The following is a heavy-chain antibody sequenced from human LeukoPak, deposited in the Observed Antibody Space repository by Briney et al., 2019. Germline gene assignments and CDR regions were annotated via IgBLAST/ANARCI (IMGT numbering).Heavy chain of an antibody. CDR2: IYSGGST. Sequence: PGGSLRLSCAASGFSVSSNYMSWVRQAPGKGLEWVSVIYSGGSTNYADSVKGRFTISRDNAKNTLYLQMNSLRAEDTAVYYCARNALWFGEYGGGQGTLVTVSS. CDR3: ARNALWFGEYG. D-gene: IGHD3-10*01. J-gene: IGHJ4*02. CDR1: GFSVSSNY. V-gene: IGHV3-53*01.